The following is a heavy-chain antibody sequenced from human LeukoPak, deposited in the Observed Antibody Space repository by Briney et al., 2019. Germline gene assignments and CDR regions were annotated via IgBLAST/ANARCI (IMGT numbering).Heavy chain of an antibody. Sequence: GSLRLSCAASGFTFTDYTMNWVRQAPGKGLEWVSSISSSSSYIYYADSVKGRFTISRDNAKKSLYLQMNSLGAEDTAVYYCARGWPRGAFDIWAKGQWSPSLQ. CDR2: ISSSSSYI. J-gene: IGHJ3*02. CDR3: ARGWPRGAFDI. D-gene: IGHD1-26*01. V-gene: IGHV3-21*01. CDR1: GFTFTDYT.